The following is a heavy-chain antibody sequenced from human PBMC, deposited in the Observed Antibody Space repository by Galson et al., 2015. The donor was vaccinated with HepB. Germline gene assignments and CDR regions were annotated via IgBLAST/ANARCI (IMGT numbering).Heavy chain of an antibody. CDR3: SRAGPYCFDSSGYFDY. D-gene: IGHD3-22*01. CDR1: GYTFANYG. CDR2: IGTSVGNT. J-gene: IGHJ4*02. V-gene: IGHV1-18*01. Sequence: SVKVSCKASGYTFANYGIVWVRQAPGQGLEWMGWIGTSVGNTIYPQKLQGRVTITADKSTSTAYMELSSLRHEDTAVYYCSRAGPYCFDSSGYFDYWGQGTLVTVSS.